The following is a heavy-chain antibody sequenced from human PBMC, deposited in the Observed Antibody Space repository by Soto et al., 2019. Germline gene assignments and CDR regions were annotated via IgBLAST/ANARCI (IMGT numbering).Heavy chain of an antibody. Sequence: QVQLVQSWAEVEKPGASVKVSCKASGYTFITYYIHWVRQAPGQGLEWMGVINANGGDTDYAQPLQGRVTMTRDTSTSTVYMELSSLRSDDTAIYYCAGDLHGYGDSHYWGQGTLITVSS. CDR1: GYTFITYY. V-gene: IGHV1-46*01. J-gene: IGHJ4*02. CDR3: AGDLHGYGDSHY. D-gene: IGHD4-17*01. CDR2: INANGGDT.